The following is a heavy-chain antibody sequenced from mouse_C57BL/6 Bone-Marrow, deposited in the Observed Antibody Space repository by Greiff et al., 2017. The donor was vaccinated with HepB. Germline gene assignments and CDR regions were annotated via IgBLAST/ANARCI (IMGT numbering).Heavy chain of an antibody. Sequence: EVKLQESGAELVRPGASVKLSCTASGFNIKDDYMHWVKQRPEQGLEWIGWIDPENGDTEYASKFQGKATITADTSSNTAYLQLSSLTSEDTAVYYCTTWYYGQFAYWGQGTLVTVSA. CDR3: TTWYYGQFAY. CDR2: IDPENGDT. CDR1: GFNIKDDY. D-gene: IGHD1-1*01. J-gene: IGHJ3*01. V-gene: IGHV14-4*01.